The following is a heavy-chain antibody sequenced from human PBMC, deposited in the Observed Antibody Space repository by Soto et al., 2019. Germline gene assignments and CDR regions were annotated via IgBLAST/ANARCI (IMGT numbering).Heavy chain of an antibody. J-gene: IGHJ6*02. CDR2: IIPIFGTA. Sequence: QVQLVQSGAEVKKPGSSVKVSCKASGGTFSSYAISWVRQAPGQGLEWMGGIIPIFGTANYAQKFQGRVTITAXXXXXXXYXXXXXXRSEDTAVYYCARPVIVATNTLNGMDVWGQGTTVTVSS. V-gene: IGHV1-69*01. D-gene: IGHD5-12*01. CDR1: GGTFSSYA. CDR3: ARPVIVATNTLNGMDV.